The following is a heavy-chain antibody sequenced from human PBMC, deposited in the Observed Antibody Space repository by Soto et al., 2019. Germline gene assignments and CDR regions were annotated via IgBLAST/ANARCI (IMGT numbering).Heavy chain of an antibody. CDR2: ISSSSSYI. V-gene: IGHV3-21*01. D-gene: IGHD4-17*01. J-gene: IGHJ6*03. Sequence: GGSLRLSCAASGFTFSSYSMNWVRQAPGKGLEWVSSISSSSSYIYYADSVKGRFTISRDNAKNSLYLQMNSLRAEDTAVYYCARGGGDYLLRYMDVWGKGTTVTVSS. CDR3: ARGGGDYLLRYMDV. CDR1: GFTFSSYS.